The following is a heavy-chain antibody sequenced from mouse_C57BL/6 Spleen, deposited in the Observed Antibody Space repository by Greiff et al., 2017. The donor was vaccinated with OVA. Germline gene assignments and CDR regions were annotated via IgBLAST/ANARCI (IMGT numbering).Heavy chain of an antibody. V-gene: IGHV1-61*01. J-gene: IGHJ4*01. Sequence: QVQLQQPGAELVRPGSSVKLSCKASGYTFTSYWMDWVKQRPGQGLEWIGNIYPSDSETHYNQKFKDKATLTVDKSSSTAYMQLSSLTSEDSAVYYCARRGDGLYYYAMDYWGQGTSVTVSS. CDR2: IYPSDSET. CDR3: ARRGDGLYYYAMDY. D-gene: IGHD2-3*01. CDR1: GYTFTSYW.